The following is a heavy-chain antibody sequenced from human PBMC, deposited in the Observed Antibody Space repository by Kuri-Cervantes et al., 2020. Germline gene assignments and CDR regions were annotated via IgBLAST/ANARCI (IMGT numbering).Heavy chain of an antibody. CDR2: INSDGSST. Sequence: GGSLRLSCAASGFAFSDYAMMWVRQAPGKGLEWVSRINSDGSSTSYADSVKGRFTISRDNAKNTLYLQMNSLRAEDTAVYYCARAIGWRQRNWFDPWGQGTLVTVSS. CDR3: ARAIGWRQRNWFDP. V-gene: IGHV3-74*01. CDR1: GFAFSDYA. D-gene: IGHD2-15*01. J-gene: IGHJ5*02.